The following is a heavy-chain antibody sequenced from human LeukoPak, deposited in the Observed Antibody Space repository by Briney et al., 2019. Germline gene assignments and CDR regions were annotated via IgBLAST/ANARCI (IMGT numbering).Heavy chain of an antibody. V-gene: IGHV3-21*01. CDR3: AKNCYSSGSPTIDY. D-gene: IGHD3-10*01. CDR1: GFSFSAYA. J-gene: IGHJ4*02. Sequence: GGSLRLSCVASGFSFSAYAMNWVRQAPGKGLEWVSSIGAGSGYMYYVDSVKGRFTISRDNAKNSLYLQMSSLRAEDTAWFYWAKNCYSSGSPTIDYLGQGTPGAGSP. CDR2: IGAGSGYM.